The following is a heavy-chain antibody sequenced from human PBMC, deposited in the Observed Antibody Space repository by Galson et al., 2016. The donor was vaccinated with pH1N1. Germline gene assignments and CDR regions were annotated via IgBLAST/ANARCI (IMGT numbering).Heavy chain of an antibody. J-gene: IGHJ4*02. CDR1: GYSVTRYY. V-gene: IGHV1-46*01. CDR2: IDPSAGTT. Sequence: SVKVSCKASGYSVTRYYMHWVRQAPGQGLEWMGIIDPSAGTTTYSQKFQGRISLTRHTSTNSVHMELSTLRPDDSAIYFCARRYYFDYWGQGTLVTVSS. CDR3: ARRYYFDY.